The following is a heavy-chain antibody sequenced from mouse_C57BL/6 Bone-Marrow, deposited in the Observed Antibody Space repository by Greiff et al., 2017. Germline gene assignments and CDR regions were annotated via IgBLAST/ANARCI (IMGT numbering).Heavy chain of an antibody. CDR3: ARGDDGYYLYAMDY. J-gene: IGHJ4*01. CDR1: GYTFTDHT. CDR2: IYPRDGST. D-gene: IGHD2-3*01. Sequence: QVQLQQSDAGLVQPGASVKISCTISGYTFTDHTIHWMKQRPEQGLEWIGYIYPRDGSTTYNEKFKGKATFTADKSSSTAYMQLNSLTSEDSAVYFCARGDDGYYLYAMDYWGQGTSVTVSS. V-gene: IGHV1-78*01.